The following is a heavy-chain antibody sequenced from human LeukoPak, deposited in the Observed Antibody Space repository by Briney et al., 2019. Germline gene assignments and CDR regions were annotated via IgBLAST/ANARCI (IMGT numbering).Heavy chain of an antibody. CDR2: INHSGST. Sequence: SETLSLTCAVYGGSFSGYYWSWIRQPPGKGLEWIGEINHSGSTNYNPSLKSRVAISVDTSKNQFSLKLSSVTAADTAVYYCARASCSGGSCYGSNWGSTDYWGQGTLVTVSS. V-gene: IGHV4-34*01. J-gene: IGHJ4*02. CDR3: ARASCSGGSCYGSNWGSTDY. CDR1: GGSFSGYY. D-gene: IGHD2-15*01.